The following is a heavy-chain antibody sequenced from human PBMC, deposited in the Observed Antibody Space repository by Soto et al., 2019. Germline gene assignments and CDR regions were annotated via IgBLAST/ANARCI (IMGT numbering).Heavy chain of an antibody. CDR2: INHSGST. J-gene: IGHJ5*02. CDR1: GGSFSGYY. D-gene: IGHD2-15*01. Sequence: SETLSLTCAVYGGSFSGYYWSWIRQPPGKGLEWIGEINHSGSTNYNPSLKSRVTISVDTSKNQFSLKLSSVTAADTAVYYCARGSGIVVVVAATPGWFDPWGQGTLVTVSS. V-gene: IGHV4-34*01. CDR3: ARGSGIVVVVAATPGWFDP.